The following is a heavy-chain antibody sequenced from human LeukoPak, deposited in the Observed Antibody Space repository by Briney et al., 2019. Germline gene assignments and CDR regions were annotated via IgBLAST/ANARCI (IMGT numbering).Heavy chain of an antibody. Sequence: VKVSCKASGYTFTSYXINWVRQATGQGLERMGWMHPNSGNTGYAQKFQGRVTMTGNTSISTAYMELSSLRSEDTAVCYCARGRAYGSGSYYARGRALPRTFDPWGQGTLVTVSS. CDR2: MHPNSGNT. J-gene: IGHJ5*02. CDR1: GYTFTSYX. CDR3: ARGRAYGSGSYYARGRALPRTFDP. V-gene: IGHV1-8*01. D-gene: IGHD3-10*01.